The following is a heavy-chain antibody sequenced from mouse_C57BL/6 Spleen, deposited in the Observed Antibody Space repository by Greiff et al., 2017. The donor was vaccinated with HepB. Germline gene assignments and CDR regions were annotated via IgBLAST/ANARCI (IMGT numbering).Heavy chain of an antibody. J-gene: IGHJ4*01. CDR2: IDPSDSYT. CDR1: GYTFTSYW. Sequence: QVQLQQPGAELVMPGASVKLSCKASGYTFTSYWMHWVKQRPGQGLEWIGEIDPSDSYTNYNQKVKGKSTLTVDKSSSTAYMQLSSLTSADSAVYYCARGGGYYEVWYAMDYWGQGTSVTVSS. D-gene: IGHD2-3*01. V-gene: IGHV1-69*01. CDR3: ARGGGYYEVWYAMDY.